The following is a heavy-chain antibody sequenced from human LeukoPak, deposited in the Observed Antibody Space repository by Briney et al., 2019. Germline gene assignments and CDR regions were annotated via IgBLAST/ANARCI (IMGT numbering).Heavy chain of an antibody. Sequence: EASVKVSCKASGYTVTSYGISWVRQAPGQGLEWMGWISAYNGNTNYAQKLQGRVTVTTDTSTSTAYMELRSLRSDDTAVYYCARDLAYFDASWFDPWGQGTLVTVSS. CDR1: GYTVTSYG. CDR3: ARDLAYFDASWFDP. J-gene: IGHJ5*02. CDR2: ISAYNGNT. D-gene: IGHD3-9*01. V-gene: IGHV1-18*04.